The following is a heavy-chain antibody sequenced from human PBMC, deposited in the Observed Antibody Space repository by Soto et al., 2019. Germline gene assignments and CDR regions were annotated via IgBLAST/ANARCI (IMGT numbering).Heavy chain of an antibody. J-gene: IGHJ4*02. CDR2: VTSSPTSM. V-gene: IGHV3-21*01. CDR1: GFTFSGFS. CDR3: ARKVDCACSGYVLDY. Sequence: PGGSLRLSCAAAGFTFSGFSMNWVRQAPGKWLEWVSSVTSSPTSMFYADSVKGRFTISRDDARDSLFLQMNSLRADHTAVYYCARKVDCACSGYVLDYWGQGXLVTVYS. D-gene: IGHD2-15*01.